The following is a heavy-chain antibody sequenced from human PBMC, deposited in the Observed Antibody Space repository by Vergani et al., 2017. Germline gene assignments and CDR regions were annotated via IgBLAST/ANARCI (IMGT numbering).Heavy chain of an antibody. CDR3: ARATGAGRYYYYYYYMDV. Sequence: ELQLVESGGGLVQPGGSLRLSCAASVFTFSSYIMNWVRQAPGKGLEWVSYISSSSSTIYYADSVKGRFTISRDNAKNSLYLQMNSLRAEDTAVYYCARATGAGRYYYYYYYMDVWGKGTTVTVSS. CDR1: VFTFSSYI. V-gene: IGHV3-48*01. D-gene: IGHD4-11*01. J-gene: IGHJ6*03. CDR2: ISSSSSTI.